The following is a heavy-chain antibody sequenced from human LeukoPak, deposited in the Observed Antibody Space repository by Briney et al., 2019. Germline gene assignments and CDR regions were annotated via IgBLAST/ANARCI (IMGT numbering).Heavy chain of an antibody. V-gene: IGHV3-7*01. Sequence: GGSLRLSCAASGFTFTIFGLNWVRQAPGKGPEWVANIKQDGSEKYYVDSVKGRFTISRDNAETSLHLQMNSPRAEDTAVYYCARGGNHGDYWYFDLWGRGTLVTVSS. D-gene: IGHD4-17*01. CDR1: GFTFTIFG. CDR3: ARGGNHGDYWYFDL. CDR2: IKQDGSEK. J-gene: IGHJ2*01.